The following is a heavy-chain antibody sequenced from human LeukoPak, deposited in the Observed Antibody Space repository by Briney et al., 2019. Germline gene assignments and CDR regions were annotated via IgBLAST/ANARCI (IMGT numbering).Heavy chain of an antibody. J-gene: IGHJ4*02. CDR3: ARAAGGIRGYSYGTYFDY. V-gene: IGHV1-2*02. Sequence: ASVKVSCKASGYTFTGYYMHWMRQAPGQGLEWMGWINPNSGGTNYAQKFQGRVTMTRDTSISTAYMELSRLRSDDTAVYYCARAAGGIRGYSYGTYFDYWGQGTLVTVSS. CDR1: GYTFTGYY. CDR2: INPNSGGT. D-gene: IGHD5-18*01.